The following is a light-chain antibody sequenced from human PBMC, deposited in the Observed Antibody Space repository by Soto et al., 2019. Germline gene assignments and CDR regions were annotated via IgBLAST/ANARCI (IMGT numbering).Light chain of an antibody. CDR3: SSYAGSNKLL. CDR1: SSDVGGYNY. Sequence: QSALTQPPSASGSPGQSVTISCTGTSSDVGGYNYVSWYQQHPGKAPKLMIYEVSERPSGVPDRFSGSKSGNTASLTVSGLQAEDDADYYCSSYAGSNKLLFGGGTKLTVL. V-gene: IGLV2-8*01. CDR2: EVS. J-gene: IGLJ2*01.